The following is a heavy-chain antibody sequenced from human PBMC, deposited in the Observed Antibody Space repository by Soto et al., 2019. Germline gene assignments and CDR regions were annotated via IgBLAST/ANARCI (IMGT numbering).Heavy chain of an antibody. V-gene: IGHV3-33*01. CDR3: ARDTYYYDSSGFDY. Sequence: QVQLVESGGGVVQPGRSLRLSCAASGFTFSSYGMHWVRQAPGKGLEWVAVIWYDGSNKYYADSVKGRFTISRDNSKNTLYLQMNSLRAEDTAVYYCARDTYYYDSSGFDYWGQGTLVTVSS. D-gene: IGHD3-22*01. J-gene: IGHJ4*02. CDR2: IWYDGSNK. CDR1: GFTFSSYG.